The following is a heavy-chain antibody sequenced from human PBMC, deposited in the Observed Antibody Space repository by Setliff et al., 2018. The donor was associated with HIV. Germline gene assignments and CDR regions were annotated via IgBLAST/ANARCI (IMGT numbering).Heavy chain of an antibody. J-gene: IGHJ1*01. CDR2: IREEAHGGET. V-gene: IGHV3-15*01. CDR3: TSEGHSFWSYFQH. D-gene: IGHD1-26*01. CDR1: GFSFASAW. Sequence: LRLSCAASGFSFASAWMNWVRRAPGKGLEWVARIREEAHGGETEYAAALRGRFTISRDDSKNTLYLQMNSLKTDDTAVYYCTSEGHSFWSYFQHWGQGTLVTVSS.